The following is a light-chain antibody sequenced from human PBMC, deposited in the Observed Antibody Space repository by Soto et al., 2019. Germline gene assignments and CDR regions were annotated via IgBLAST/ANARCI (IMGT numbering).Light chain of an antibody. CDR2: GAS. J-gene: IGKJ1*01. Sequence: VLTQSPGTLSLSPGERATLSCRASQSVSSTYLAWYQQKPGQAPRLLIYGASSMATGIPDRFSGSGSGTDFTLTISRLEPEDFAVYYCQQFGSSPRTFGQGTKV. V-gene: IGKV3-20*01. CDR1: QSVSSTY. CDR3: QQFGSSPRT.